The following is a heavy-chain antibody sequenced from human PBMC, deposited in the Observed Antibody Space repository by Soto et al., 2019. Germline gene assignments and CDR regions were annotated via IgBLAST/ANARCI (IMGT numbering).Heavy chain of an antibody. Sequence: PSETLSLTCAVYGGSFSGYYWSWIRQPPGKGLEWIGEINHSGSTNYSPSLKSRVTISVDTSKNQFSLKLSSVTAADTAVYYCAREAGLRQPHWGQGTLVTVSS. J-gene: IGHJ4*02. V-gene: IGHV4-34*01. D-gene: IGHD3-3*01. CDR3: AREAGLRQPH. CDR2: INHSGST. CDR1: GGSFSGYY.